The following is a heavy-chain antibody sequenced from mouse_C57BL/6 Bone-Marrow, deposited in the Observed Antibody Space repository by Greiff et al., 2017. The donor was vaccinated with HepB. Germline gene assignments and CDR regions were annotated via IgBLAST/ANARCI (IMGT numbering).Heavy chain of an antibody. V-gene: IGHV2-2*01. CDR1: GFSLTSYG. CDR3: AGDLLPYAMDY. Sequence: QVQLKQSGPGLVQPSQSLSITCTVSGFSLTSYGVHWVRQSPGKGLEWLGVICSGGSTDYNAAFISRLSISKDNSKSHVFFKMNSLQADDTAIYYCAGDLLPYAMDYWGQGTSVTVSS. CDR2: ICSGGST. D-gene: IGHD2-1*01. J-gene: IGHJ4*01.